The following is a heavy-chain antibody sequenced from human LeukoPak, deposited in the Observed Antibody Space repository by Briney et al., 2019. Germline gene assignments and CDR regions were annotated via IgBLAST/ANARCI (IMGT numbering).Heavy chain of an antibody. Sequence: GASVKVSCKASGYTFTSYDINWVRQATGQGLEWMGWMNPNSGNTGYAQKFQGRVTMTRNTSTSTAYMELSSLRSEDTAVYYCATTLPSGYDQYYFDYWGQGTLVTVSS. J-gene: IGHJ4*02. D-gene: IGHD5-12*01. CDR2: MNPNSGNT. V-gene: IGHV1-8*01. CDR3: ATTLPSGYDQYYFDY. CDR1: GYTFTSYD.